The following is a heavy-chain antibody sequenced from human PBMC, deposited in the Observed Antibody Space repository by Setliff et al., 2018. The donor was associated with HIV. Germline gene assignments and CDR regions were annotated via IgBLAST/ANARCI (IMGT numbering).Heavy chain of an antibody. Sequence: SETLSLTCAVYGGSFSGYNWSWIRQTPGKGLEWIGEINHSGSTNHNPSLKSRATISVDTSKNQFSLKLSSVTAADMAVYYCARGGGTIIGANFDYWGQGTLVTVSS. CDR1: GGSFSGYN. CDR2: INHSGST. V-gene: IGHV4-34*04. CDR3: ARGGGTIIGANFDY. J-gene: IGHJ4*02. D-gene: IGHD3-3*01.